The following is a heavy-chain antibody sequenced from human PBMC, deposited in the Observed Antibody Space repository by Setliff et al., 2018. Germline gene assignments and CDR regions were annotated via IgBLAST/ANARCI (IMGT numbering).Heavy chain of an antibody. V-gene: IGHV4-59*01. CDR3: ALSSSWFKDFQH. J-gene: IGHJ1*01. D-gene: IGHD6-13*01. CDR1: GGSISSYY. CDR2: INYSGST. Sequence: SETLSLTCTVSGGSISSYYWSWIRQPPGKGLEWIGYINYSGSTNYNPSLKSRVTISEDMSKNQFSLKVCSVTAADTAIYYCALSSSWFKDFQHWGQGTLVTVSS.